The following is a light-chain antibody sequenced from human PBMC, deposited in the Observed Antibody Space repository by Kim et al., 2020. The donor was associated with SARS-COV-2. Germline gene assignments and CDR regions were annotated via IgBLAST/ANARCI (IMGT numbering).Light chain of an antibody. CDR2: EVS. CDR3: CSYASDYTWV. CDR1: SSDVGSYNL. J-gene: IGLJ3*02. V-gene: IGLV2-23*02. Sequence: QSVVTQPASVSGSPGQSITISCTGASSDVGSYNLVSWYQQHPGKVPKLMIYEVSNRPSGVSNRFSGSKSANTASLTISGLQAEDEADYYCCSYASDYTWVFGGGTQLTVL.